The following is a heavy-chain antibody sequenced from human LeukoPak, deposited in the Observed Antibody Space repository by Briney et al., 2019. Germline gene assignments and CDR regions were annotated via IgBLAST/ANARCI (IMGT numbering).Heavy chain of an antibody. J-gene: IGHJ1*01. CDR3: TTTMSLFQN. D-gene: IGHD4-17*01. CDR2: ISGSGGTT. Sequence: GGSLRLSCAASGFTFNNYAMSWVRQAPGKGLEWVSSISGSGGTTYYADSVKGRFTISRDNSKNTLYLQMNSVRAEDTAVYHCTTTMSLFQNWGQGTLVTVSS. CDR1: GFTFNNYA. V-gene: IGHV3-23*01.